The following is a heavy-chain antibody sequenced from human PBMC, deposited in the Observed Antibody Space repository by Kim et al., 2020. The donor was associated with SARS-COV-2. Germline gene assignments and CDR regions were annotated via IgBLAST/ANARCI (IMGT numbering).Heavy chain of an antibody. V-gene: IGHV4-34*01. Sequence: SETLSLTCAVYGGSFSGYYWSWIRQPPGKGLEWIGEINHSGSTNYNPSLKSRVTISVDTSKNQFSLKLSSVTAADTAVYYCARGPRQAYCSSTSCYGSGSYSHFDYWGQGTLVTVSS. CDR1: GGSFSGYY. D-gene: IGHD2-2*01. CDR2: INHSGST. J-gene: IGHJ4*02. CDR3: ARGPRQAYCSSTSCYGSGSYSHFDY.